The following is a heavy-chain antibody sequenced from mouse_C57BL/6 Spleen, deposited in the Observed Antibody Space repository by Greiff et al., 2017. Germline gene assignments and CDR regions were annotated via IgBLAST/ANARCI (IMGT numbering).Heavy chain of an antibody. CDR2: IYPGSGST. CDR1: GYTFTSYW. D-gene: IGHD2-1*01. CDR3: ARGIYYGNSYAMDY. Sequence: QVQLRQPGAELVKPGASVKMSCKASGYTFTSYWITWVKQRPGQGLEWIGDIYPGSGSTNYNEKFKSKATLTVDTSSSTAYMQLSSLTSEDSAVXYCARGIYYGNSYAMDYGGQGTSVTVSS. V-gene: IGHV1-55*01. J-gene: IGHJ4*01.